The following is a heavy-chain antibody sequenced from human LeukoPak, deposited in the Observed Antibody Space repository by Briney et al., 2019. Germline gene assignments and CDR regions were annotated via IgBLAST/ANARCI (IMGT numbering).Heavy chain of an antibody. Sequence: ASVKVSCKASGYTFTSYGISWVRQAPGQGLEWMGWISGYNGNTNYAQKLQGRVTMTTDTSTSTAYMELRSLRSDDTAVYYCARSGVTIFGVVIMPFDYWGQGTLVTVSS. V-gene: IGHV1-18*01. CDR2: ISGYNGNT. J-gene: IGHJ4*02. CDR1: GYTFTSYG. D-gene: IGHD3-3*01. CDR3: ARSGVTIFGVVIMPFDY.